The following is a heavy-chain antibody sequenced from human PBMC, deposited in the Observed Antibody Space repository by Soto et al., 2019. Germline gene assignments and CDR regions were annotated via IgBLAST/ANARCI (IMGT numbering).Heavy chain of an antibody. V-gene: IGHV1-69*01. D-gene: IGHD3-22*01. CDR1: GGTFSSYA. CDR2: IIPIFGTA. Sequence: QVQLVQSGAEVKKPGSSVKVSCKASGGTFSSYAISWVRQAPGQGLEWMGGIIPIFGTANYAQKFQGRVTITADESTRTAYMELSSIRTEDTAVYYWARAPTDYYDSSGYYYDYYYYGMDVWGQGTTVTVSS. J-gene: IGHJ6*02. CDR3: ARAPTDYYDSSGYYYDYYYYGMDV.